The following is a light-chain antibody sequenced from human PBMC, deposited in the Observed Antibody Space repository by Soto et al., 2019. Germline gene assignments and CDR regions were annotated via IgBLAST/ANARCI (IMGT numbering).Light chain of an antibody. V-gene: IGLV2-14*03. J-gene: IGLJ1*01. CDR3: NSYPSSWTTGSSTLPYV. CDR1: SSDIGRYNY. Sequence: QSALTQPASVSGSPGQSITISCTGTSSDIGRYNYVSWYQQHPGKAPKLIVYDVSNRPSGVSNRFSGSKSGNTASLTISGLQAEDEANYYCNSYPSSWTTGSSTLPYVFGTGTKVTVL. CDR2: DVS.